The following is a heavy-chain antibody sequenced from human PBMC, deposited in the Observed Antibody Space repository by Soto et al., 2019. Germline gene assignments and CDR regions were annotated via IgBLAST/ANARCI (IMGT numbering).Heavy chain of an antibody. D-gene: IGHD1-1*01. V-gene: IGHV5-51*01. Sequence: GESLKISCHGSGYSFTNYWIGWVRQMPGKGLEWMGIIYPGDSDSRYSPSFQGQVTISADKSISTAYLQWSSLKASDTAMYYCARHPNDEYDAMDVWGQGTTVTVSS. J-gene: IGHJ6*02. CDR2: IYPGDSDS. CDR1: GYSFTNYW. CDR3: ARHPNDEYDAMDV.